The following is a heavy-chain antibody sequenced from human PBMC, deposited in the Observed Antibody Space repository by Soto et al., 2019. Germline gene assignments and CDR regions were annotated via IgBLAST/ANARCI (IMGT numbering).Heavy chain of an antibody. CDR1: TISINVHG. D-gene: IGHD3-3*01. CDR3: ARDIWSGDYKWFDS. V-gene: IGHV3-30*03. Sequence: GGSLRLSCTSSTISINVHGIQWVRQAPAKGLEWLAFISNDGRVQYYADSVKGRFTISRDYSKNTVDLQMNSLRNEETAVYYCARDIWSGDYKWFDSWGPGTLVTVSS. CDR2: ISNDGRVQ. J-gene: IGHJ5*01.